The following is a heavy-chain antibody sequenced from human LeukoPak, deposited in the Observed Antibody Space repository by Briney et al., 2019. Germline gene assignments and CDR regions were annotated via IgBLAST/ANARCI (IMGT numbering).Heavy chain of an antibody. CDR3: ARGGTMIVVVTRKDAFDI. V-gene: IGHV1-18*01. CDR2: ISAYNGNT. CDR1: GYTFTSYG. D-gene: IGHD3-22*01. J-gene: IGHJ3*02. Sequence: GSVKVSCKASGYTFTSYGISWVRQAPGQGLEWMGWISAYNGNTNYAQKLQGRVTMTTDTSTSTAYMELRSLRSDDTAVYYCARGGTMIVVVTRKDAFDIWGQGTMVTVSS.